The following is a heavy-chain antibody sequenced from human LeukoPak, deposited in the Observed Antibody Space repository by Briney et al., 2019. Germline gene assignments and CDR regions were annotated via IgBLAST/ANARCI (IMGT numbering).Heavy chain of an antibody. CDR2: ISYDGSNK. Sequence: GGSLRLSCAASGFTFSSYAMHWVRQAPGKGLEWVAVISYDGSNKYYADSVKGRFTISRDNSKNTLYLQMNSLRAEDTVVYYCARDKWVAAAGLNWFDPWGQGTLVTVSS. D-gene: IGHD6-13*01. CDR3: ARDKWVAAAGLNWFDP. J-gene: IGHJ5*02. CDR1: GFTFSSYA. V-gene: IGHV3-30*04.